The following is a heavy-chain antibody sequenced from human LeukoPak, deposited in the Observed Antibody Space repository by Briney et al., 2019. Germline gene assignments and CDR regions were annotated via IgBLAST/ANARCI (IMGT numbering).Heavy chain of an antibody. CDR1: GFTFSDYY. CDR3: GRDFGLIGTKRSFDI. Sequence: GGSLRLSCAASGFTFSDYYMGWSRQAPGKGLEWRSYISGTGTTIFYADSVKGRFTISRDNAKNSLDLQMNSLRAEDTAVYFCGRDFGLIGTKRSFDIWGQGTMVTVSS. CDR2: ISGTGTTI. D-gene: IGHD1-7*01. J-gene: IGHJ3*02. V-gene: IGHV3-11*01.